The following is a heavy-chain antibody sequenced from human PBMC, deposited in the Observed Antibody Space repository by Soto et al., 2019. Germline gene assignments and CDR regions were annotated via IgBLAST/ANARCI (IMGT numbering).Heavy chain of an antibody. CDR3: AKGRGLRYFDWNDY. CDR2: ISGSGGST. D-gene: IGHD3-9*01. Sequence: GGSLRLSCAASGFTFSSYAMSWVRQAPGKGLEWVSAISGSGGSTYYADSVKGRFAISRDNSKNTLYLQMNSLRAEDTAVYYCAKGRGLRYFDWNDYWGQGTLVTVSS. V-gene: IGHV3-23*01. J-gene: IGHJ4*02. CDR1: GFTFSSYA.